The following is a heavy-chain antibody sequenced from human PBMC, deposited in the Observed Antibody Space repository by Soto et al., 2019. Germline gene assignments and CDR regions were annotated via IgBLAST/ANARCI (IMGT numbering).Heavy chain of an antibody. CDR3: AHKGSGSRAIDY. CDR1: GFSLSTSGVG. J-gene: IGHJ4*02. Sequence: QITLKESGPTLVKPTQTLTLTCTFSGFSLSTSGVGVGWIRQPPGKALEWLAVIYWDDSKTYSPSLKSRLTTSKXXSRDQVVLTMTNMDPVDTATYYCAHKGSGSRAIDYWGQGALVTVSS. CDR2: IYWDDSK. V-gene: IGHV2-5*02. D-gene: IGHD3-10*01.